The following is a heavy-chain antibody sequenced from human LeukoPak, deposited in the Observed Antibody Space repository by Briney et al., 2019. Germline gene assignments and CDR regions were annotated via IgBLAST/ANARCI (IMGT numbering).Heavy chain of an antibody. J-gene: IGHJ3*02. CDR2: IYSGGSK. CDR3: ARRQISDIVVVVAATLPGAFDI. V-gene: IGHV3-66*04. Sequence: GGSLRLSCAASGFTFSSNYMSWVRQAPGKGLEWVSVIYSGGSKYYSDSVKGSFTSSRDNSKNTLYLQMNSLRAEDTAVYYCARRQISDIVVVVAATLPGAFDIWGQGTMVPVSS. D-gene: IGHD2-15*01. CDR1: GFTFSSNY.